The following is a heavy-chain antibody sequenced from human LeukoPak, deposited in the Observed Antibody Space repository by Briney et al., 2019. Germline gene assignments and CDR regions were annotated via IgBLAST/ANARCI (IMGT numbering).Heavy chain of an antibody. CDR2: IYYSGST. D-gene: IGHD1-26*01. J-gene: IGHJ4*02. CDR1: GGSISSGGYY. Sequence: SQTLSLTCTVSGGSISSGGYYWGWIRQHPGKGLEWIGYIYYSGSTYYSPSLKSRVTISVDTSKNQFSLKLSSVTAADTAVYYCARGGDTFRDYWGQGTLVTVSS. V-gene: IGHV4-31*03. CDR3: ARGGDTFRDY.